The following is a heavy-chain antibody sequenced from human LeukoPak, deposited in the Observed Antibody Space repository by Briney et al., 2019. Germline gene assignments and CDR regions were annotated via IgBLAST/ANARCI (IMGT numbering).Heavy chain of an antibody. D-gene: IGHD3-22*01. J-gene: IGHJ4*02. CDR2: IYYSGST. CDR3: ARRGGYYYGFDY. V-gene: IGHV4-39*01. Sequence: SETLSLTCTVSGGSISSSSYYWGWIRQPPGKGLEWIGSIYYSGSTYYNPSLKSRVTISVDTSKNQFSLKLSSVTAADTAVYYCARRGGYYYGFDYRGQGTLVTVSS. CDR1: GGSISSSSYY.